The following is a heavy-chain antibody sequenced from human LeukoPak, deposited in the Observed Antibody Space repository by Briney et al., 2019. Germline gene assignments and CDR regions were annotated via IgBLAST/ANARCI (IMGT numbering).Heavy chain of an antibody. CDR1: GFTFSSYS. V-gene: IGHV3-21*01. J-gene: IGHJ1*01. D-gene: IGHD2-15*01. CDR3: ARGYCSGGSCYSVPDFQH. CDR2: ISSSSSYI. Sequence: GGSLRLSCAASGFTFSSYSMNWVRQAPGKGLEWVSSISSSSSYIYYADSVKGRFTISRDNAKNPLYLQMNSLRAEDTAVYYCARGYCSGGSCYSVPDFQHWGQGTLVTVSS.